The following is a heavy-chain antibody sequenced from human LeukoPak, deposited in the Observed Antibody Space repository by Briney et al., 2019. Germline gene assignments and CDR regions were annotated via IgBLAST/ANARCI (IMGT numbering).Heavy chain of an antibody. CDR1: GYTFSGSY. V-gene: IGHV1-2*06. CDR3: ARSAEHCNNGVCFTDYYMDV. CDR2: INPNSGDT. D-gene: IGHD2-8*01. Sequence: ASVKVSCKASGYTFSGSYIHWVRQAPGQGLEWLGRINPNSGDTNYAQNLHGRVTMSRDTSITTAYMELNSLTSDDTAVYFCARSAEHCNNGVCFTDYYMDVWGKGTTVTVSS. J-gene: IGHJ6*03.